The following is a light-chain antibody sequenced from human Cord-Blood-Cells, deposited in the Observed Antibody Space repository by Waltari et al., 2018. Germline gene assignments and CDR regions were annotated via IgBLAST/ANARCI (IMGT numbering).Light chain of an antibody. Sequence: QSALTQPPSASWSPGQSVTISCTRTSSDVGGYNYLSWYQQHPRKAPKLMIYEVSKRPSGVPDRFSGSKSGNTASLTVSGLQAEDEADYYCSSYAGSNNYVFGTGTKVTVL. CDR2: EVS. V-gene: IGLV2-8*01. J-gene: IGLJ1*01. CDR1: SSDVGGYNY. CDR3: SSYAGSNNYV.